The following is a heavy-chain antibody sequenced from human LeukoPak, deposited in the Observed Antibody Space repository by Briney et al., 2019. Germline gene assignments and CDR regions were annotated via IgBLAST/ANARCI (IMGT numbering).Heavy chain of an antibody. Sequence: PSETLSLTCTVSGGSISSYYWSWIRQPPGKGLEWIGYIYYSGSTNYNPSLKSRVTISVDTSKNQFSLKLSSVTAADTAVYYCARGPYDSSGYYLDYWGQGTLVTVSS. CDR2: IYYSGST. V-gene: IGHV4-59*01. D-gene: IGHD3-22*01. J-gene: IGHJ4*02. CDR3: ARGPYDSSGYYLDY. CDR1: GGSISSYY.